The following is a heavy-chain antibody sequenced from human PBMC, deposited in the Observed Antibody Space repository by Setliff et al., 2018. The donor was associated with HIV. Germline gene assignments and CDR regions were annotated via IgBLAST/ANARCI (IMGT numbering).Heavy chain of an antibody. CDR1: GDTLSIHP. J-gene: IGHJ4*02. CDR3: ARDDVSAPGSYQDY. D-gene: IGHD6-13*01. V-gene: IGHV1-69*05. CDR2: IIPAFGTP. Sequence: SVKVSCKASGDTLSIHPISWVRQAPGRGLDWMGGIIPAFGTPNYAQKFQGRVTITSDTSATTVYMELSSLTSEDTAVYYCARDDVSAPGSYQDYWGQGTLVTVSS.